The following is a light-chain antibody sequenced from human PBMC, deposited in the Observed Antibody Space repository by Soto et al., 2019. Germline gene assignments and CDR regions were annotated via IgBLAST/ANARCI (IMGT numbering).Light chain of an antibody. J-gene: IGLJ1*01. CDR3: YSYRSTTTLV. CDR1: STDVGGYNY. Sequence: QSVLTQPASVSGSLGQSITISCTGTSTDVGGYNYVSWYQQYPGKAPKLLIYEVRNRPSGISNRFSGSKSGNTASLTISGLQPEEEANYFCYSYRSTTTLVFGTGTKLTVL. V-gene: IGLV2-14*01. CDR2: EVR.